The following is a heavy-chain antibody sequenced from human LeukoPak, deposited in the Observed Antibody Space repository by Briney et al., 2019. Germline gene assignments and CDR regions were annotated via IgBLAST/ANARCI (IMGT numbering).Heavy chain of an antibody. CDR3: AREGWFGELFPFGI. J-gene: IGHJ3*02. V-gene: IGHV1-2*02. CDR2: INPKSGGT. D-gene: IGHD3-10*01. Sequence: GASVKVSCKASGYSFTGYYMHWVRQAPGQGLEWMGWINPKSGGTKYAQKFQGRVTMTRDTSISTVYMELSRLRSDDTAVYYCAREGWFGELFPFGIWGQGTMVIVSS. CDR1: GYSFTGYY.